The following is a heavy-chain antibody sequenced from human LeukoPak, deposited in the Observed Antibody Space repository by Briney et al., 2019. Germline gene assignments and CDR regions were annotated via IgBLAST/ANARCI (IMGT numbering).Heavy chain of an antibody. CDR1: GFTFSSYA. D-gene: IGHD3-22*01. Sequence: SGGSLTLSCAAYGFTFSSYATSWVRQAPGKGLEWLSDISGNDAGPHYADSVKGRFTISRDNSKNTLYLQMNSLRAEDTAVYYCAKPQYYYDSRRYSAGDHWGQGTLVTVSS. J-gene: IGHJ4*02. CDR2: ISGNDAGP. V-gene: IGHV3-23*01. CDR3: AKPQYYYDSRRYSAGDH.